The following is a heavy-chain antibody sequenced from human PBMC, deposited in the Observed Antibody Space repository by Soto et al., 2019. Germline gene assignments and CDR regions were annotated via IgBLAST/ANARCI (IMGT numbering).Heavy chain of an antibody. V-gene: IGHV1-46*02. CDR2: INPSGDST. D-gene: IGHD7-27*01. Sequence: QVQLVQSGSEVKRPGTSVKVSCKAAGYTFNAYSMHWVRQAHGQGLEWMGMINPSGDSTTYAQNFQGRVTMTRDTSTTTVYMELSGLRSEDTAVYYCARDWALDYWGQGTLVTVSS. CDR1: GYTFNAYS. CDR3: ARDWALDY. J-gene: IGHJ4*02.